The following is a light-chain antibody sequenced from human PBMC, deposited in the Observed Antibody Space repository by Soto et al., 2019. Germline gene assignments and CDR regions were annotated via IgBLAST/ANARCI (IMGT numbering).Light chain of an antibody. Sequence: QSALTQPPSASGSPGQSVTISCTGTSSDIGAYNYVSWYRQYPDKAPKLLVYQVTKRPSGVPDRFSGSKSGNTAALTVSGRQDEDEAVYYCSSYAGSLVVFGGGTKVTVL. J-gene: IGLJ2*01. CDR1: SSDIGAYNY. V-gene: IGLV2-8*01. CDR2: QVT. CDR3: SSYAGSLVV.